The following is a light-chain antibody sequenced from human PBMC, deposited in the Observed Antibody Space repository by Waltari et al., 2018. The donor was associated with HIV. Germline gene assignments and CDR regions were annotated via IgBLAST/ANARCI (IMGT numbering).Light chain of an antibody. CDR3: EVWDETRNRVV. V-gene: IGLV3-21*04. CDR2: YDS. CDR1: RIGTKS. Sequence: YVLTQPPAVSVAQGKTATITCEGDRIGTKSVHWYQQKAGQAPQLLIYYDSDRPSGIPERFSGSNSGSAATLTISRVEDGDEADYYCEVWDETRNRVVFGGGTKLFAL. J-gene: IGLJ2*01.